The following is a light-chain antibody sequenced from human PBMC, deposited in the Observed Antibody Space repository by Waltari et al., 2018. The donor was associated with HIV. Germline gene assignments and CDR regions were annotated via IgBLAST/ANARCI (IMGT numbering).Light chain of an antibody. Sequence: DIHLTQSPSSLSASVGDRVTITCRASQRISSSLNWYQHRPGKAPNLIIFDTSSLQSGVPSRFNGSGSVTDFTLTISSLRPEDFVTYYCQQSYTTLYTFGQGTRLEIK. CDR3: QQSYTTLYT. J-gene: IGKJ2*01. CDR1: QRISSS. V-gene: IGKV1-39*01. CDR2: DTS.